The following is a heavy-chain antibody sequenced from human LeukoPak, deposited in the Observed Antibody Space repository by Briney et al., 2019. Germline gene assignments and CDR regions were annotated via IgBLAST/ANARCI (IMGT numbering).Heavy chain of an antibody. CDR3: ARAAYWGLYYYYMDV. D-gene: IGHD7-27*01. CDR2: IYTSGST. CDR1: GGSISSGSYY. V-gene: IGHV4-61*02. Sequence: SETLSLTCTVSGGSISSGSYYWSWIRQPAGKGLEWIGRIYTSGSTNYNPSLKSRVTISVDTSKNQFSLKLSSVTAADTAVYYCARAAYWGLYYYYMDVWGKGTTVTVSS. J-gene: IGHJ6*03.